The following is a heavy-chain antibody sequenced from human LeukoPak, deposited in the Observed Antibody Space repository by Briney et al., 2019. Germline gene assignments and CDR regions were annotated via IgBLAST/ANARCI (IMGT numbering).Heavy chain of an antibody. Sequence: SETLSLTCTVSGGSISSYYWSWLRQPPGKGLEWIGYIYYSGSTNYNPSLKSRVTISVDTSKNQFSLKLSSVTAADTAVYYCARDRRVGATPYYFDYWGQGTLVTVSS. D-gene: IGHD1-26*01. J-gene: IGHJ4*02. V-gene: IGHV4-59*01. CDR1: GGSISSYY. CDR3: ARDRRVGATPYYFDY. CDR2: IYYSGST.